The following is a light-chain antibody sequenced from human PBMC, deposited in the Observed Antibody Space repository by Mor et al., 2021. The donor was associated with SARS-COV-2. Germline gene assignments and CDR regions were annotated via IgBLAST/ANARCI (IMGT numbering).Light chain of an antibody. V-gene: IGLV2-14*03. Sequence: HPDTAPRLIIFNVDHRPSGVYSRFTGSQSGNTASLTISGLQAEDEAEYYCSSYRNDDIVRVFGTGTKVTV. CDR3: SSYRNDDIVRV. CDR2: NVD. J-gene: IGLJ1*01.